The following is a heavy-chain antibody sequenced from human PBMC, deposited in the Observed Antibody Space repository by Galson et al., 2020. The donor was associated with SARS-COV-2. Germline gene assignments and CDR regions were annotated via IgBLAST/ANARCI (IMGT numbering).Heavy chain of an antibody. V-gene: IGHV4-34*01. D-gene: IGHD2-2*02. CDR2: INHSGRT. J-gene: IGHJ3*02. CDR3: ARDLAVYCSSTSCYRAGDAFDI. CDR1: GGSFSGYY. Sequence: SETLSLTCAVYGGSFSGYYWSWIRQPPGKGLEWIGEINHSGRTNYNPSLKSRVTISVDTSKNQFSLKLSSVTAADTAVYYCARDLAVYCSSTSCYRAGDAFDIWGQGTMVTVSS.